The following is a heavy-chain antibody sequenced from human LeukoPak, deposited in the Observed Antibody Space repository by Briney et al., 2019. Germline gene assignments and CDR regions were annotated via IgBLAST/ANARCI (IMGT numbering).Heavy chain of an antibody. D-gene: IGHD5-24*01. Sequence: KPGGSLRLSCAASGFTFSSYTMHWVRQAPGKGLEWVSSISSSSGNIYYADSVKGRLTISRDNAKNSLYLQMNSLRAEDTALYYCARDDGYNLRSIDYWGQGTLVTVSS. CDR1: GFTFSSYT. CDR2: ISSSSGNI. V-gene: IGHV3-21*01. J-gene: IGHJ4*02. CDR3: ARDDGYNLRSIDY.